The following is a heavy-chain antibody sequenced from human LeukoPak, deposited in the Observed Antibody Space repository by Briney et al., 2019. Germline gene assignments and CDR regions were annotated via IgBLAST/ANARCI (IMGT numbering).Heavy chain of an antibody. CDR2: INNDGSST. CDR1: GFTFSHYW. Sequence: GGSLRLSCAASGFTFSHYWMHWVRQVPGKGLVWVSHINNDGSSTTYADSVKGRFTISRDNAKNTLYLQMNSLRVEDTAVYYCARESYYYGSGSQVDWFDPWGQGALVTVSS. D-gene: IGHD3-10*01. J-gene: IGHJ5*02. CDR3: ARESYYYGSGSQVDWFDP. V-gene: IGHV3-74*01.